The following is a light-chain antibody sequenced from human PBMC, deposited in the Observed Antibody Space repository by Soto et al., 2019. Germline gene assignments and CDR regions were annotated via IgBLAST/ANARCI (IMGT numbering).Light chain of an antibody. J-gene: IGKJ1*01. CDR1: QSIVGW. CDR3: QQYNSYGQ. Sequence: EIQMTQSPSTLSASVGDRVTIPCRARQSIVGWLDWYQQIPGEAPKLQMFNAARLQSGIPSTFSARGSGTKFTLTISSLQPAGFATYYCQQYNSYGQFGQGTKVDIK. CDR2: NAA. V-gene: IGKV1-5*03.